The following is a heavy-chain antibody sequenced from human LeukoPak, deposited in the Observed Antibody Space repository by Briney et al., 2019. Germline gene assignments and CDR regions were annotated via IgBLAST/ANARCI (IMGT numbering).Heavy chain of an antibody. CDR1: GFTFSSYA. CDR3: AKGPYSYGYGMGY. J-gene: IGHJ4*02. Sequence: GGSLRLSCAASGFTFSSYAMSWVRQAPGKGLEWASAISGSGGSTYYADSVKGRFTISRDNSKNTLYLQMNSLRAEDTAVYYCAKGPYSYGYGMGYWGQGTLVTVSS. V-gene: IGHV3-23*01. CDR2: ISGSGGST. D-gene: IGHD5-18*01.